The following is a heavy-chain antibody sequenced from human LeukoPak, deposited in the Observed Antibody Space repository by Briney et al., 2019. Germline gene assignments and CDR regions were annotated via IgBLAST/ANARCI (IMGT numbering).Heavy chain of an antibody. D-gene: IGHD1-14*01. CDR1: EYTFTGYY. CDR2: INPNSGDT. V-gene: IGHV1-2*02. CDR3: ARDRTRYYYYSYMDV. Sequence: ASVKVSCKTSEYTFTGYYMHWVRQAPGQGLEWMGWINPNSGDTNYAQKFQGRVTMTRDTSISTAYMELSRLRSDNTAVYYCARDRTRYYYYSYMDVWGKGTAVTISS. J-gene: IGHJ6*03.